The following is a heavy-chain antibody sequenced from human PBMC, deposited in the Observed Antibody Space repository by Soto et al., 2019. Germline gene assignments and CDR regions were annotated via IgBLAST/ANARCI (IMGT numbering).Heavy chain of an antibody. CDR3: ARIAAATYWYFDL. CDR2: IYYSGST. V-gene: IGHV4-30-4*01. D-gene: IGHD6-13*01. CDR1: GGSISSGDYY. Sequence: QVQLQESGPGLVKPSQTLSLTCTVSGGSISSGDYYWSWIRQPPGKGLEWIGYIYYSGSTYYNTSLKSRVTISVDTSKNQFYLKLSSVTAADTAVYYCARIAAATYWYFDLWGRGTLVTVSS. J-gene: IGHJ2*01.